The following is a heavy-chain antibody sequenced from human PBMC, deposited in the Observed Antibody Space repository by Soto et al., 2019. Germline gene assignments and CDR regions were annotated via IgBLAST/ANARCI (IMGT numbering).Heavy chain of an antibody. CDR3: ARVGALYGYSSGWYYFDC. V-gene: IGHV3-53*01. CDR2: IYSGGST. D-gene: IGHD6-19*01. Sequence: PGGSLRLSCAASGFTVSSNYMSWVRQAPGKGLEWVSVIYSGGSTYYADSVKGRFTISRDNSKNTLYLQMNSLRAEDTAVYYCARVGALYGYSSGWYYFDCWHQESMVTVSS. CDR1: GFTVSSNY. J-gene: IGHJ4*02.